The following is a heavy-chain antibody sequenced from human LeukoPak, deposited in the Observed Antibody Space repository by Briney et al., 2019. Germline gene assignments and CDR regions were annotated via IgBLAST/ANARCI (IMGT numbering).Heavy chain of an antibody. CDR2: IYHSGST. V-gene: IGHV4-59*12. D-gene: IGHD4-11*01. CDR3: ARGVYMTTVYNWFDH. Sequence: SETLSLTCTVSGGSISSYYWSWIRQPPGKGLEWIGYIYHSGSTSYNPSLKSRVTISVDTSKNQFSLKLSSVTAADTAVYYCARGVYMTTVYNWFDHWGQGTLVTVSS. J-gene: IGHJ5*02. CDR1: GGSISSYY.